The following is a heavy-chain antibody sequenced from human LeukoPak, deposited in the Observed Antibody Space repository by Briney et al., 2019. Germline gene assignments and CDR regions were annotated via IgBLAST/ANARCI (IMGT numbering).Heavy chain of an antibody. V-gene: IGHV4-39*01. CDR2: IYYNGST. CDR3: ASLRSYYYMDV. J-gene: IGHJ6*03. CDR1: GGSISSSSYY. D-gene: IGHD3-10*01. Sequence: PSETLSLTCTVSGGSISSSSYYWGWIRQPPAKGLEWIGSIYYNGSTYYNPSLKSRVTISVDTSKNQFSLRLSSVTAADTAVYYCASLRSYYYMDVWGKGTTVTVSS.